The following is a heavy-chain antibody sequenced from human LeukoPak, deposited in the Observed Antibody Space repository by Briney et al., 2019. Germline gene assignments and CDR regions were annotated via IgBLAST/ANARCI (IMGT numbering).Heavy chain of an antibody. CDR1: GFTFSSYA. V-gene: IGHV3-30-3*01. CDR2: ISYDGSNK. Sequence: GGSLRLSCAASGFTFSSYAMHWVRQAPGKGLEWVAVISYDGSNKYYADSVKGRFTISRDNSKNTLYLQMNSLRAEDTAVYYCAREWLGAFDYWGQGTLVTVSS. J-gene: IGHJ4*02. CDR3: AREWLGAFDY. D-gene: IGHD3-10*01.